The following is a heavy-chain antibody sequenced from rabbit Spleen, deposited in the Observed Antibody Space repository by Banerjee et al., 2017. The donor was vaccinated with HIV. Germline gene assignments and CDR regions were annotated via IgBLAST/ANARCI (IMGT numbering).Heavy chain of an antibody. D-gene: IGHD8-1*01. Sequence: LEESGGGLVKPGGTLTLTCTVSGFSFSSNWICWVRQAPGKGLEWIACIDTSDGDTDYANWPKGRFTISKTSSTTVTLQMTSLTAADTATYFCARDDSSSYVGDALFLWGPGTLVTVS. CDR3: ARDDSSSYVGDALFL. CDR1: GFSFSSNW. CDR2: IDTSDGDT. V-gene: IGHV1S45*01. J-gene: IGHJ4*01.